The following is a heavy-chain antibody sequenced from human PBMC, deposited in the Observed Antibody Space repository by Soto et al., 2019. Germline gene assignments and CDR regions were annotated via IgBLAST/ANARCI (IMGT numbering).Heavy chain of an antibody. CDR2: ISGSGVTT. J-gene: IGHJ4*02. V-gene: IGHV3-48*03. CDR1: GFTFSSHE. Sequence: GGSLRLSCAASGFTFSSHEMNWVRQAPGKGLEWISYISGSGVTTYYADSVRGRFIVSRDNAQESLFLQMNSLRVEDTAIYYCARGGVYSGQGTLVTVSS. CDR3: ARGGVY. D-gene: IGHD2-8*01.